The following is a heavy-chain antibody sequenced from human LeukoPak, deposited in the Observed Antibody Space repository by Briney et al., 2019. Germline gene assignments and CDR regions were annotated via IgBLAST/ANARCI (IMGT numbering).Heavy chain of an antibody. CDR2: GYVHHSGGT. CDR1: GGSVSSGSYY. CDR3: ARGTVTPSYFDF. J-gene: IGHJ4*02. Sequence: TSETLSLTCTVSGGSVSSGSYYWSWIRQPPGKGLEWIGYGYVHHSGGTNCNPSLKSRVTISLDSSKNLFSLKLSSVTAADTAVYYCARGTVTPSYFDFWGRGTLVTVSS. D-gene: IGHD4-11*01. V-gene: IGHV4-61*01.